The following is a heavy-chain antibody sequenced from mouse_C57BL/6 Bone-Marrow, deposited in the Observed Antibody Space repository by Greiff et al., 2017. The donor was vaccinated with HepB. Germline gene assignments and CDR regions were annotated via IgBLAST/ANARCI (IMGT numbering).Heavy chain of an antibody. J-gene: IGHJ4*01. CDR2: ISDGGSYT. V-gene: IGHV5-4*01. CDR1: GFTFSSYA. CDR3: ARDYYVSSYGYAMDY. Sequence: EVQLVESGGGLVKPGGSLKLSCAASGFTFSSYAMSWVRQTPEKRLEWVATISDGGSYTYYPDNVKGRFTIYRDNAKNNLYLQMSPLKSEDTAMYYCARDYYVSSYGYAMDYWGQGTSVTVSS. D-gene: IGHD1-1*01.